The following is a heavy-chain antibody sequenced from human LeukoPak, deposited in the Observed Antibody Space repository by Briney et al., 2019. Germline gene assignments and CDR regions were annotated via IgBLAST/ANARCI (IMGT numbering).Heavy chain of an antibody. V-gene: IGHV3-30-3*01. CDR1: GFTFSSYA. J-gene: IGHJ4*02. D-gene: IGHD5-24*01. CDR2: ISYDGSNK. CDR3: ARGGRDGYSSADF. Sequence: PGGSLGLSCAASGFTFSSYAMHWVRQAPGKGLEWVAVISYDGSNKYYADSVKGRFTISRDNPKNTLYLQLNSLRAEDTAVYYCARGGRDGYSSADFWGQGTLVTVSS.